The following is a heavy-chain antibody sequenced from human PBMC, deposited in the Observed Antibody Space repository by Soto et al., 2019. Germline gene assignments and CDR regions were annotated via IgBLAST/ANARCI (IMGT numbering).Heavy chain of an antibody. CDR2: IIPILGIA. CDR1: GGTFSSYT. V-gene: IGHV1-69*02. D-gene: IGHD2-21*02. CDR3: ATAPNLAYCGGDCYSSLGY. J-gene: IGHJ4*02. Sequence: GASVKVSCKASGGTFSSYTISWVRQAPGQGLEWMGRIIPILGIANYAQKFQGRVTITADKSTSTAYMELSSLRSEDTAVYYCATAPNLAYCGGDCYSSLGYWGQGTLVTVSS.